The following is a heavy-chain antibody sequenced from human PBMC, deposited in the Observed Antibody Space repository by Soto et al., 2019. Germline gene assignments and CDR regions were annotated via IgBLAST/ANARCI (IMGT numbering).Heavy chain of an antibody. J-gene: IGHJ4*02. CDR3: ARDWKGAEGFES. D-gene: IGHD1-1*01. V-gene: IGHV1-18*01. CDR1: GYTFSTYG. Sequence: QVQLVQSGAEVKKPGASVKVSCKASGYTFSTYGFSWVRQAPGQGLEWMGWIGADNGDTNYAQNFQGRVTMTTDTSTTTSYMELRSLTSDATAVYFCARDWKGAEGFESWGQGTLVTVSS. CDR2: IGADNGDT.